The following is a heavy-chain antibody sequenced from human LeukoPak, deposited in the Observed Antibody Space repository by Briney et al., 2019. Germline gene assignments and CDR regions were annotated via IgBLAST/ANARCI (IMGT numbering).Heavy chain of an antibody. Sequence: GGSLRLSCAASGFTFSSYGMHWVRQAPGKGLEWVAFIRYDGSNKYYADSVKGRFTISRDNAKNSLYLQMNSLRAEDTAVYYCARDSRDSSGYWDFDYWGQGTLVTVSS. D-gene: IGHD3-22*01. CDR2: IRYDGSNK. CDR1: GFTFSSYG. V-gene: IGHV3-30*02. J-gene: IGHJ4*02. CDR3: ARDSRDSSGYWDFDY.